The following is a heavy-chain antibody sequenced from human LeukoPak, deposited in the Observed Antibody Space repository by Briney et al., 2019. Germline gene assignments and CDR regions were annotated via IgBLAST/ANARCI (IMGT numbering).Heavy chain of an antibody. CDR1: GGSISSGDYF. Sequence: PSETLSLTCTVSGGSISSGDYFWSWIRQPPGKGLEWIGYIHYSGNSYYNPSLKSRITMSVDTSKNQVSLRLRSVTAADTAVYYCARDHETYPYYFAFWGQGTLVTVSS. CDR3: ARDHETYPYYFAF. CDR2: IHYSGNS. V-gene: IGHV4-30-4*01. J-gene: IGHJ4*02.